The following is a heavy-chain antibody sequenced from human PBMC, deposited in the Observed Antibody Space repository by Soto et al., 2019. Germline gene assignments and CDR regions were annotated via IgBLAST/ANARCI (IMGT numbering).Heavy chain of an antibody. V-gene: IGHV3-23*01. CDR2: INGGSTT. Sequence: VGSLRLSCAASGFTFSSYAMSWVRQAPGKGLEWVTAINGGSTTYYADSVKGRFTISRDNSKNTPYLQMNSLRAEDTAVYYCAKDKDWSGVYGMDVWGQGTTVTVSS. CDR3: AKDKDWSGVYGMDV. J-gene: IGHJ6*02. D-gene: IGHD3-3*01. CDR1: GFTFSSYA.